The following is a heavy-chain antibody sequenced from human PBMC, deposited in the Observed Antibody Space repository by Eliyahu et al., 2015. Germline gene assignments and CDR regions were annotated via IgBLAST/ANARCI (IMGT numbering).Heavy chain of an antibody. D-gene: IGHD3-3*01. Sequence: QVPLQESGPGLVKPSGTLSLTCAVSGGSFSSSHWXSWVRQPPGKGLEWIGEIYQSGSANYNPAXKSRVTISVDKSKNQVSLELTSVTAADTAVYYCARATLDVWSGLDYWGQGTLVTVSS. CDR2: IYQSGSA. J-gene: IGHJ4*02. CDR1: GGSFSSSHW. V-gene: IGHV4-4*02. CDR3: ARATLDVWSGLDY.